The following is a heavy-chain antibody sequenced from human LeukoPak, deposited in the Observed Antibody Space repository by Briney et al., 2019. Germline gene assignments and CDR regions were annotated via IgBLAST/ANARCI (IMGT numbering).Heavy chain of an antibody. CDR1: GFTFSSYS. CDR3: ARESGYCSGGSCRNDAFDI. Sequence: GGSLRLSCAASGFTFSSYSMNWVRQAPGKGLEWVSSISSSSSYIYYADSVKGRFTISRDNAKNSLYLQMNSLRGEDTAVYYCARESGYCSGGSCRNDAFDIWGQGTMVTVSS. V-gene: IGHV3-21*01. CDR2: ISSSSSYI. D-gene: IGHD2-15*01. J-gene: IGHJ3*02.